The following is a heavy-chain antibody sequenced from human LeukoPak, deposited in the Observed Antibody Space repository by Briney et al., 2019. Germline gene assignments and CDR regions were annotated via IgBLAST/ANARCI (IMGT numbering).Heavy chain of an antibody. J-gene: IGHJ5*02. V-gene: IGHV3-21*01. CDR2: ISSSSSYI. D-gene: IGHD1-26*01. CDR1: GFTFSSYS. CDR3: ARAGWELLRNWFDP. Sequence: GGSLRLSCAASGFTFSSYSMNWVRQAPGKGLEWVSSISSSSSYIYYADSVKGRFTISRDNAKNSLYLQMNSLRAEDTAVDYCARAGWELLRNWFDPWGQGTLVTVPS.